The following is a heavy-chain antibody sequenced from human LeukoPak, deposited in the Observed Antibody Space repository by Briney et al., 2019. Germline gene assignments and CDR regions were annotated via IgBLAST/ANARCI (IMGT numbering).Heavy chain of an antibody. CDR3: AKDDSGYYPIT. CDR2: ISGSGGST. D-gene: IGHD3-22*01. J-gene: IGHJ5*02. Sequence: GGSLRLSCAASGFTFKNYAMNWVRQAPGRGLEWVSAISGSGGSTYYADSVKGRFTISRDNSKNTLYLQMNSLRAEDTAVYYCAKDDSGYYPITWGQGTLVTVSS. CDR1: GFTFKNYA. V-gene: IGHV3-23*01.